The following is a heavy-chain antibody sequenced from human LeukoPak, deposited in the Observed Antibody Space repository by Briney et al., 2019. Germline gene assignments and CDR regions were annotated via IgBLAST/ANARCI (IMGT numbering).Heavy chain of an antibody. D-gene: IGHD5-18*01. V-gene: IGHV4-61*02. CDR2: IYTSGST. CDR1: GGSISSGSYY. Sequence: PSETLSLTCTVSGGSISSGSYYWRWIRQPAGKGLEWIGRIYTSGSTYYNPSLKSRVTISVDTSKNQFSLKLSSVTAADTAVYYCARTPRRGYSYENAFDIWGQGTMVTVSS. J-gene: IGHJ3*02. CDR3: ARTPRRGYSYENAFDI.